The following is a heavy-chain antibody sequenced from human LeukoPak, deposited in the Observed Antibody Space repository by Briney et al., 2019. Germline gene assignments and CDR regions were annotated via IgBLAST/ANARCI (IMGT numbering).Heavy chain of an antibody. CDR2: INTDGGYT. CDR1: GFTFSSYW. J-gene: IGHJ4*02. V-gene: IGHV3-74*01. CDR3: TRDLTGPLDY. Sequence: GGSLRLSCAASGFTFSSYWMHWVRQAPGKGLVWVSRINTDGGYTSYADSMKGRFTISRDNAKNTLYLQMNSLRAEDTAVYYCTRDLTGPLDYWGQGTLVTVSS. D-gene: IGHD1-14*01.